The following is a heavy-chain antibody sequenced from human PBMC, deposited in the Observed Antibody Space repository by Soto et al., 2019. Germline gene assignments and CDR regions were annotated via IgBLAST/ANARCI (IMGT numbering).Heavy chain of an antibody. CDR2: TYSGGST. Sequence: RHSYTASELKVVETYMSWIRKAPGRGLQWVSFTYSGGSTYYADSVKGRFTISRDSSRNTLYLQMNSLRVEDTAVYYCARDCGGGSCYPALGAWGQGTLVTVSS. J-gene: IGHJ5*02. CDR1: ELKVVETY. V-gene: IGHV3-53*01. CDR3: ARDCGGGSCYPALGA. D-gene: IGHD2-15*01.